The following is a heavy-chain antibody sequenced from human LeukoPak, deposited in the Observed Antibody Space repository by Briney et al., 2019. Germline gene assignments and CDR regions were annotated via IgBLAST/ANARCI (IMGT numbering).Heavy chain of an antibody. CDR3: ARVTRDSGSSH. J-gene: IGHJ4*02. CDR2: IYSGGST. D-gene: IGHD1-26*01. Sequence: PGGSLRLSCAASGFTVSSNYMSWVRQAPGKGLEWVSVIYSGGSTYYADSVKGRFTISRDNSKNTLYLQMNSLRAEDTAVYYCARVTRDSGSSHWGQGTLVTVSS. CDR1: GFTVSSNY. V-gene: IGHV3-66*01.